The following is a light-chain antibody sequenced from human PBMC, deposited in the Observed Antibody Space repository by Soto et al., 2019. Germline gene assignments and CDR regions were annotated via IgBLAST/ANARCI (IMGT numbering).Light chain of an antibody. J-gene: IGKJ5*01. CDR1: QTVGRY. Sequence: DIVLTQSPATLSLSPGDSVTLSCWASQTVGRYLSWYQQSPGQGPRLLVYDASNRATGVPARFSGSGSDTVFTLTISSLEPEDFAVYYCQQRLHWPITFGHWTRLEI. CDR2: DAS. CDR3: QQRLHWPIT. V-gene: IGKV3-11*01.